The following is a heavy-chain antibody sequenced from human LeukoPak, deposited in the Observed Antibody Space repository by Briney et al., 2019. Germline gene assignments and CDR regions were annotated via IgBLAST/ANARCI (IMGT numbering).Heavy chain of an antibody. CDR2: INHSGST. Sequence: SETLSLTCAVYGGSFSGYYWSWIRQPPGKGLEWIGEINHSGSTNYNPSLKSRVTISVDTSKNRFSLKLSSVTAADTAVYYCARGLRYSSGWSFNDYWGQGTLVTVSS. CDR3: ARGLRYSSGWSFNDY. J-gene: IGHJ4*02. CDR1: GGSFSGYY. D-gene: IGHD6-19*01. V-gene: IGHV4-34*01.